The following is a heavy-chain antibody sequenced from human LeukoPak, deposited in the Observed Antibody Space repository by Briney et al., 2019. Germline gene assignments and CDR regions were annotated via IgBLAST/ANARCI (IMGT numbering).Heavy chain of an antibody. CDR1: GGSISSYY. J-gene: IGHJ5*02. D-gene: IGHD2-2*01. CDR3: ARDLGYCSSTSCRGVWFDP. V-gene: IGHV4-4*07. CDR2: IYTSGST. Sequence: SGTLSLTCTVSGGSISSYYWSWIRQPAGKGLEWIGRIYTSGSTNYNPSLKSRVTMSVDTSKNQFSLKLSSVTAADTAVYYCARDLGYCSSTSCRGVWFDPWGRGTLVTVSS.